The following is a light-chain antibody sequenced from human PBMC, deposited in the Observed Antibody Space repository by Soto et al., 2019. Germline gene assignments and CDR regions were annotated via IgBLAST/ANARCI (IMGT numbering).Light chain of an antibody. Sequence: DIQMTQSPSTLSASVGDRVTITCRASQSIGDWLAWYQQKPGKAPNLLIYKASSLESGVPSSFSGSGSGTEFTLTISRLQPDDFATYSCQQYNSYPYTVGQGPKLEIK. V-gene: IGKV1-5*03. CDR1: QSIGDW. CDR3: QQYNSYPYT. CDR2: KAS. J-gene: IGKJ2*01.